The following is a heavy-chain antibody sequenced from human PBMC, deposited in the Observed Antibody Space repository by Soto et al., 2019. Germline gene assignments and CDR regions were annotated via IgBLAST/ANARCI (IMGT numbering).Heavy chain of an antibody. J-gene: IGHJ5*02. CDR3: AGEGHAPAVDWLSVWFDT. V-gene: IGHV4-59*12. Sequence: SETLSLTCTVSGGTISSWYWSWIRQPPGKGLEWIGYIYYSGSTNCNPSLKSRVTISVDTSKNQFSLKLSSVTAADTAVYYCAGEGHAPAVDWLSVWFDTWGQGTLVTVSS. CDR1: GGTISSWY. CDR2: IYYSGST. D-gene: IGHD3-9*01.